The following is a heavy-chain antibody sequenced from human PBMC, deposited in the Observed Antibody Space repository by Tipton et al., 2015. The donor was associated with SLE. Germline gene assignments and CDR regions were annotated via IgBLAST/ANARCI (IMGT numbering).Heavy chain of an antibody. CDR3: ATEDVDDNYDNSGPGL. Sequence: QVQLVQSRAEVKKPGASVKVSCKASGYTFTSYGISWVRQAPGQGLEWMGWISAYNGNTNYAQKLQGRVTMTTDTSTSTAYMELRSLRSDDTAVYYCATEDVDDNYDNSGPGLWGQGTLVTVSS. V-gene: IGHV1-18*01. J-gene: IGHJ4*02. CDR1: GYTFTSYG. CDR2: ISAYNGNT. D-gene: IGHD3-22*01.